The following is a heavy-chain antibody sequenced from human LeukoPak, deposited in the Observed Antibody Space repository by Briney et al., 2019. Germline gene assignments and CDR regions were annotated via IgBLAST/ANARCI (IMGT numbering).Heavy chain of an antibody. Sequence: GGSLRLSCAASGFTFSSYAMSWVRQAPGKGLEWVSLISPSGDRTSNADSVEGRFTISRDNTRNTLYLQMNSLRDEDTGVYYCAIMHGYYDGSGFWVQWGQGTLVTASS. J-gene: IGHJ4*02. CDR3: AIMHGYYDGSGFWVQ. V-gene: IGHV3-23*01. CDR2: ISPSGDRT. CDR1: GFTFSSYA. D-gene: IGHD3-22*01.